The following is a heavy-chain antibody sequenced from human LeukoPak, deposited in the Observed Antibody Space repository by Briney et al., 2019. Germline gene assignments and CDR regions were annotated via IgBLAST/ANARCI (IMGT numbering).Heavy chain of an antibody. CDR3: ARDRVGATDYFDY. V-gene: IGHV3-30-3*01. CDR2: ISYDGSNK. Sequence: GGSLRLSCAASGFTFSSYAMHWVRQAPGKGLEWVAVISYDGSNKYYADSVKGRLTISRDNSKNTLYLQMNSLRAEDTAVYYCARDRVGATDYFDYWGQGTLVTVSS. CDR1: GFTFSSYA. D-gene: IGHD1-26*01. J-gene: IGHJ4*02.